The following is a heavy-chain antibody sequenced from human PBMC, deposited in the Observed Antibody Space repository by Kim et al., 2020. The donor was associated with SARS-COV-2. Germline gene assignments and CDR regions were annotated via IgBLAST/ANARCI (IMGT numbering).Heavy chain of an antibody. CDR2: IIPIFGTA. D-gene: IGHD6-19*01. Sequence: SVKVSCKASGGTFSSYAISWVRQAPGQGLEWMGGIIPIFGTANYAQKFQGRVTITADESTSTAYMELSSLRSEDTAVYYCARAQQERLYWFGWYLLSWGQGTLVTVSS. CDR3: ARAQQERLYWFGWYLLS. J-gene: IGHJ4*02. CDR1: GGTFSSYA. V-gene: IGHV1-69*13.